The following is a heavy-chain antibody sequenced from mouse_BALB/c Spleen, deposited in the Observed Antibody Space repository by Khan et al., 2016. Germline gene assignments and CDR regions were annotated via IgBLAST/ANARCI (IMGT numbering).Heavy chain of an antibody. CDR1: GYSITSDYA. Sequence: EVQLQESGPGLVKPSQSLSITCTVTGYSITSDYAWNWIRQFPGNKLEWMGYISYSGSTSYNPSLTSRISITRDTSKHQFFLQLNSVTTEDTATCYCARGRNWADYWGQGTTLTVSS. V-gene: IGHV3-2*02. CDR3: ARGRNWADY. D-gene: IGHD4-1*01. CDR2: ISYSGST. J-gene: IGHJ2*01.